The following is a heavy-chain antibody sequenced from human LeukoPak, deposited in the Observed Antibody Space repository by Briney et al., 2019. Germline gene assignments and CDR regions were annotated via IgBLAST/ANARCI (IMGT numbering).Heavy chain of an antibody. D-gene: IGHD3-3*01. CDR3: ARDYSGTYYDFWSGYYTAGNAFDY. V-gene: IGHV3-48*04. Sequence: GGSLRLSCAASGFTFSSYSMNWVRQAPGKGLEWVSYISSSGSTIYYADSVKGRFTISRDNAKNSLYLQMNSLRAEDTAVYYCARDYSGTYYDFWSGYYTAGNAFDYWGQGTLVTVSS. CDR2: ISSSGSTI. CDR1: GFTFSSYS. J-gene: IGHJ4*02.